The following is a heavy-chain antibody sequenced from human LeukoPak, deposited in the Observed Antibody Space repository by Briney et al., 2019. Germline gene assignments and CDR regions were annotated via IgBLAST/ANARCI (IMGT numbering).Heavy chain of an antibody. J-gene: IGHJ4*02. CDR3: AKDTEATVTTWGYFDY. D-gene: IGHD4-11*01. Sequence: GGSLRLSCAASGFTFSSYGMHWVRQAPGKGLEWVAVISYDGSNKYYADSVKGRFTISRDNSKNTLYLQMNSLRTEDTALCYCAKDTEATVTTWGYFDYWGQGTLVTVSS. CDR1: GFTFSSYG. CDR2: ISYDGSNK. V-gene: IGHV3-30*18.